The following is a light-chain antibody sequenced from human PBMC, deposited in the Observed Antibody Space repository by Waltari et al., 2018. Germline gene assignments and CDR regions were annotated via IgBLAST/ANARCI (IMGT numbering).Light chain of an antibody. V-gene: IGKV3-11*01. CDR1: QSVTNY. CDR2: SAS. J-gene: IGKJ1*01. CDR3: QQRSNWPRT. Sequence: DIVLTQSPDTLSLSPGEGATLSCRASQSVTNYLAWYQQKPGQAPRVLIYSASNRATGVPARFSGSGSGTDFTLTISSREPEDFAVYYCQQRSNWPRTFGQGTKVEVK.